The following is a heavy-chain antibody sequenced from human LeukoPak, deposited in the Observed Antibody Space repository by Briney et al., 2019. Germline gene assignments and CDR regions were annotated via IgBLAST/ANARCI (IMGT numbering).Heavy chain of an antibody. CDR1: GFTFGDYA. Sequence: GGSLRLSCTASGFTFGDYAMSWVRQAPGKGLEWVGFIRCKAYGGTTEYAASVKGRFTISRDDSKSIAYLQMNSLKTEDTAVYYCTRDTSWYDRGLDYWGQGTLVTVSS. J-gene: IGHJ4*02. CDR2: IRCKAYGGTT. CDR3: TRDTSWYDRGLDY. D-gene: IGHD6-13*01. V-gene: IGHV3-49*04.